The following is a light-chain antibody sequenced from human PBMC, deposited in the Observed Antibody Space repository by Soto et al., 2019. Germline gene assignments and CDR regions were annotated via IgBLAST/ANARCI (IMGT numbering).Light chain of an antibody. CDR2: EVS. CDR3: SSYTSSSTVV. V-gene: IGLV2-14*01. Sequence: QSALTQPASVSWSPGQSITISCTGTSSDVGGYNYVSWYQQHPGKAPKLMIYEVSNRPSGVSNRFSGSKSGNTASLTISGLQAEDEAGYYCSSYTSSSTVVFGGGTKVTVL. J-gene: IGLJ2*01. CDR1: SSDVGGYNY.